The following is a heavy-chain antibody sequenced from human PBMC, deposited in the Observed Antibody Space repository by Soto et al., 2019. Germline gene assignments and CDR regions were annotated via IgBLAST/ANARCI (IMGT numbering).Heavy chain of an antibody. Sequence: SETLSLTCTVSGDSISSSSFYWGWIRQPPGRGLEWIGTIYYGGSTYYTPSLKSRVTISVDASRNQFSLRLSSVTAADTAVYYCARLNGYCISTNCHGYYGMDVWGQGTTVTVSS. CDR2: IYYGGST. V-gene: IGHV4-39*01. J-gene: IGHJ6*02. CDR3: ARLNGYCISTNCHGYYGMDV. CDR1: GDSISSSSFY. D-gene: IGHD2-2*03.